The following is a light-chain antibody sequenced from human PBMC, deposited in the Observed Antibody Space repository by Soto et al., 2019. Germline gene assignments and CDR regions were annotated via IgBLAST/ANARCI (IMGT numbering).Light chain of an antibody. CDR1: QSVSSN. CDR2: GAS. Sequence: EVVLTQSPATLSVSPGERVTLSCRASQSVSSNLSWYQQKPGQAPRPLIYGASSRATGIPDRFSGSGSGTDFTLTISRLEPEDFAVYYCQQYGSSPRTFGQGTKVDI. V-gene: IGKV3-20*01. CDR3: QQYGSSPRT. J-gene: IGKJ1*01.